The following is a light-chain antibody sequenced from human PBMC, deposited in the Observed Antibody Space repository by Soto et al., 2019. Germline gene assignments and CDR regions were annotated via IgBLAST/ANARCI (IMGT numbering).Light chain of an antibody. CDR3: CSYARSSSYV. Sequence: SVLTQPASVSGSPGQSITISCTGTSSDVGTYNLVSWHQQHPGKAPKLMIYEVSKRPSGVSTRFSGSKSGNTASLTISGLQAGDEADYYCCSYARSSSYVFGTGTKVTVL. J-gene: IGLJ1*01. CDR1: SSDVGTYNL. V-gene: IGLV2-23*02. CDR2: EVS.